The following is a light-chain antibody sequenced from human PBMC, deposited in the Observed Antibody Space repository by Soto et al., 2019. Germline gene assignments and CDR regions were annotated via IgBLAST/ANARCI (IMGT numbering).Light chain of an antibody. CDR2: GVF. CDR3: QRYDSSPRN. V-gene: IGKV3-20*01. J-gene: IGKJ2*01. CDR1: QSVNSNY. Sequence: ETVLTQSPGTVSLSPGERATLSCRTSQSVNSNYLAWYQQKPGHAPRLLIYGVFNRATGIPDRLSSSGSGKDFTVTISGLEPEDAAVFYCQRYDSSPRNFVHGTKLDSK.